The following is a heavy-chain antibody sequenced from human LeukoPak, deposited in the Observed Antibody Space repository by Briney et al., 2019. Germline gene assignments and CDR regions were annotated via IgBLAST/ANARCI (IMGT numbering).Heavy chain of an antibody. CDR3: ARERQWDITIFGVVVDAFDI. J-gene: IGHJ3*02. CDR2: ISYDGSNK. D-gene: IGHD3-3*01. Sequence: GGSLRLSCAASGFTFSSYAMHWVRQAPGKGLEWVAVISYDGSNKYDADSVKGRFTISRDNSKNTLYLQVNSLRAEDTAVYYCARERQWDITIFGVVVDAFDIWGQGTMVTVSS. CDR1: GFTFSSYA. V-gene: IGHV3-30-3*01.